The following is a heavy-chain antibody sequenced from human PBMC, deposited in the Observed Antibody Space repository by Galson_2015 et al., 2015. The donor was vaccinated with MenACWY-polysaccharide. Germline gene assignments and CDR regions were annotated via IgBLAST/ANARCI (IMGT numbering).Heavy chain of an antibody. CDR3: AREGSRIVFHAFDT. CDR1: GIRFSGSG. CDR2: IQYDGTNK. V-gene: IGHV3-33*01. J-gene: IGHJ3*02. D-gene: IGHD3-10*02. Sequence: SLRLSCAASGIRFSGSGMHWVRQAPGKGLEWVAVIQYDGTNKVYADSVKGRFTISRDNSKNTLYLEMNNLRAEDTALYYCAREGSRIVFHAFDTWGQGTMVTVSS.